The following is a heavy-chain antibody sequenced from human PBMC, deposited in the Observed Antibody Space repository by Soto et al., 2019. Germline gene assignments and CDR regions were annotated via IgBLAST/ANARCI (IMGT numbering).Heavy chain of an antibody. CDR1: GFTFSSYG. CDR2: IWYDGSNK. J-gene: IGHJ5*02. Sequence: GGSLRLSCAASGFTFSSYGMHWVRQAPGKGLEWVAVIWYDGSNKYYADSVKGRFTISRDSSKNTLYLQMNSLRAEDTAVYYCARDVSVRLPNWFDPWGQGTLVTVSS. CDR3: ARDVSVRLPNWFDP. V-gene: IGHV3-33*01. D-gene: IGHD6-25*01.